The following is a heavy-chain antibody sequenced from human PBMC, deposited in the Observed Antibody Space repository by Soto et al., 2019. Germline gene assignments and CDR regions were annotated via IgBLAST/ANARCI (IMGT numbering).Heavy chain of an antibody. V-gene: IGHV3-64D*06. J-gene: IGHJ4*02. Sequence: SLRLSCSASGFTFNTYGMHWVRQAPGKGLEFVSAISSNGAHRYYADSVEGRFAISRDNSKNTLCLQMSSLRAEDTALYYCVKEGYMRSDWYGQFDYWGQGALVTVSS. CDR1: GFTFNTYG. CDR3: VKEGYMRSDWYGQFDY. D-gene: IGHD6-19*01. CDR2: ISSNGAHR.